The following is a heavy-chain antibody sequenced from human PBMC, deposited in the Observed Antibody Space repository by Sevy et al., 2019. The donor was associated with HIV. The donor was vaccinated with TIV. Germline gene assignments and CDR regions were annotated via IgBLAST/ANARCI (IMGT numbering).Heavy chain of an antibody. CDR2: INHSGST. D-gene: IGHD1-26*01. Sequence: SETLSLTCAVYGGSFSGYYWSWIRQPPGKGLEWIGAINHSGSTNYNPSLKSRVTISVDKSKNQFYLKLSSVTAADTAVYYCARGLIVGATTYYYYYMDVWGKGTTVTVSS. CDR3: ARGLIVGATTYYYYYMDV. V-gene: IGHV4-34*01. J-gene: IGHJ6*03. CDR1: GGSFSGYY.